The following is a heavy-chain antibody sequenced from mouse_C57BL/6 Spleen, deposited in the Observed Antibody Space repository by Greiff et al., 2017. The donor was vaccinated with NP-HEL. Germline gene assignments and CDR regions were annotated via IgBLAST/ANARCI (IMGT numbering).Heavy chain of an antibody. CDR3: ARECSNYGYFDV. D-gene: IGHD1-1*01. CDR2: TFYSGIT. CDR1: GFSINSDCY. J-gene: IGHJ1*03. Sequence: EVQRVESGPSLVRPSQTLSLTCTVTGFSINSDCYWIWIRQFPGNKLEYIGYTFYSGITYYNPSLESRTYITRDTSKNQFSLKLSSVTTEDTATYYCARECSNYGYFDVWGTGTTVTVSS. V-gene: IGHV3-3*01.